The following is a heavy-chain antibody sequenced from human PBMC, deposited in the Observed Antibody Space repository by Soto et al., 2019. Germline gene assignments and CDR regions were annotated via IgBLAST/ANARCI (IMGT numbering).Heavy chain of an antibody. D-gene: IGHD4-4*01. V-gene: IGHV3-48*03. J-gene: IGHJ4*03. Sequence: PVGSLRLSCAASGFTLSSFTMNWVRHAPGKGLEWLAQITTASTAFYPHSMKGRFIASRDDANNLVFLQMDNLRAEDSAIYYCVRDFPPTRAFDFWGQGTVVTVSS. CDR2: ITTASTA. CDR1: GFTLSSFT. CDR3: VRDFPPTRAFDF.